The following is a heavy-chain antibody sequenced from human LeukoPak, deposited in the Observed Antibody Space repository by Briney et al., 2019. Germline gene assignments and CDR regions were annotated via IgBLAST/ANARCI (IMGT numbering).Heavy chain of an antibody. J-gene: IGHJ6*03. D-gene: IGHD3-3*01. CDR3: RGGSPYYYYYYMDV. CDR1: GGSFSGYY. V-gene: IGHV4-34*01. Sequence: SETLSLTCAVYGGSFSGYYWSWIRQPPGKGLEWIGEINHSGSTNYNPSLKSRVTISVDTSKNQFSLKLSSVTAADTAVYYCRGGSPYYYYYYMDVWGKGPTVTVSS. CDR2: INHSGST.